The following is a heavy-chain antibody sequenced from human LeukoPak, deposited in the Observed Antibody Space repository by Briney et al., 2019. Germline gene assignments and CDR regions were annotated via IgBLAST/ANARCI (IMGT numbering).Heavy chain of an antibody. J-gene: IGHJ4*02. Sequence: GGSLRLSCAASGFTFSSYAMSWVRQAPGKGLEWVAVISYDGSNKYYADSVKGRFTISRDNSKNTLYLQMNSLRAEDTAVYYCARDLRYYFDYWGQGTLVTVSS. CDR2: ISYDGSNK. V-gene: IGHV3-30-3*01. CDR1: GFTFSSYA. CDR3: ARDLRYYFDY.